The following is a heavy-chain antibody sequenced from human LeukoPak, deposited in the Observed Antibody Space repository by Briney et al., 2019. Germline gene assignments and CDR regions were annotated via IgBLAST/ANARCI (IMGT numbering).Heavy chain of an antibody. J-gene: IGHJ4*02. CDR2: IRYDGSNK. CDR3: AKDGSFYNIDY. Sequence: GGSLRLSCAASGFTFSSYAMYWVRQAPGKGLEWVAFIRYDGSNKYYADSVKGRFTISRDNSKNTLSLQMNSLRAEDTAVYYCAKDGSFYNIDYWGQGILVTVSS. V-gene: IGHV3-30*02. CDR1: GFTFSSYA. D-gene: IGHD1-1*01.